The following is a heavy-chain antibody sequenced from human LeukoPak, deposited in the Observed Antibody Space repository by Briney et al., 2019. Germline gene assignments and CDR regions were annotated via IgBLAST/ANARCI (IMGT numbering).Heavy chain of an antibody. CDR3: AKDPIVFNSGDYYLGAFNI. J-gene: IGHJ3*02. CDR2: ISGGGGKT. CDR1: GFTFSSCA. D-gene: IGHD2-21*02. Sequence: GGSLRLSCEASGFTFSSCALSWVRQAPGKGLEWVSAISGGGGKTWYADSVKGRFTISRDNSKNTLHLQMNSLRAEDTALYYCAKDPIVFNSGDYYLGAFNIWGQGAMVTVAS. V-gene: IGHV3-23*01.